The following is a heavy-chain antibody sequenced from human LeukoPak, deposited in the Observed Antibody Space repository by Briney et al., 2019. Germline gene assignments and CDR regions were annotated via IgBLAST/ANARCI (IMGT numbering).Heavy chain of an antibody. D-gene: IGHD3-10*01. J-gene: IGHJ4*02. Sequence: PSETLSLTCTVSGGSISSYYWSWIRQPPGKGLEWIGYIYYSGSTNYNPSLKSRVTISVDTSKNQFSLKLSSVTAADTAVYYCARDRGRFGELFYFDYWGQGTLVTVSS. CDR1: GGSISSYY. CDR2: IYYSGST. CDR3: ARDRGRFGELFYFDY. V-gene: IGHV4-59*01.